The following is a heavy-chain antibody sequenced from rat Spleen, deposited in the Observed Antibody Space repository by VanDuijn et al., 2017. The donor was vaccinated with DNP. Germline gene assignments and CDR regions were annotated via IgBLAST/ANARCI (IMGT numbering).Heavy chain of an antibody. J-gene: IGHJ1*01. V-gene: IGHV5S10*01. Sequence: EVQLVESGGGLVQPGGSLKLSCAASGFTFSDYSMAWVRQAPKKGMEWVATIVYDGSGTYYGDSVTGRFTISRDNAKRTLYLQMDSLKSEYTATYYCTTSNWYFDFWGPGTMVTVSS. CDR3: TTSNWYFDF. CDR2: IVYDGSGT. CDR1: GFTFSDYS.